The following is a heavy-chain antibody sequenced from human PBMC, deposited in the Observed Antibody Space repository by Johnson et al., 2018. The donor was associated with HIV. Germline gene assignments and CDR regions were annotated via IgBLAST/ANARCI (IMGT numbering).Heavy chain of an antibody. D-gene: IGHD6-13*01. J-gene: IGHJ3*02. CDR1: GFTFSSYA. Sequence: VQLVESGGGLVQPGGSLRLSCAVSGFTFSSYAIHWVRQAPGKGLEWVSSISWNSGCIGYADSVKGRFTISRDNAKNSLYLQMNSLRAEDTALYYCAKDKAAAGPEAFDIWGQGTMVTVSS. CDR2: ISWNSGCI. V-gene: IGHV3-9*01. CDR3: AKDKAAAGPEAFDI.